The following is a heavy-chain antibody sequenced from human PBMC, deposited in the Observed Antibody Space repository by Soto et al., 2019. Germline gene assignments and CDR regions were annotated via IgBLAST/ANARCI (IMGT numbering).Heavy chain of an antibody. J-gene: IGHJ4*02. D-gene: IGHD1-1*01. CDR2: IYHGGNI. V-gene: IGHV4-4*02. CDR1: GDSVNTSDW. Sequence: QVQLQEPGPGLVQPSGTLSLTCAVSGDSVNTSDWWNWVRQPPGKGLEWIGEIYHGGNIYYNPSFNSRVTISLDKSKNEVSLQLSSVTAADTAVYYCARDHQSTGTWSFDYWGQGALVTVSS. CDR3: ARDHQSTGTWSFDY.